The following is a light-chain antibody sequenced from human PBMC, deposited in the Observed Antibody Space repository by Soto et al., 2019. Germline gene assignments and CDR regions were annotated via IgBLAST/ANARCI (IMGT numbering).Light chain of an antibody. J-gene: IGLJ2*01. V-gene: IGLV2-14*01. CDR2: EVS. CDR3: SSYTSSNTLV. CDR1: SSDVGDFDC. Sequence: QSVLTQPASVSGSPGQSITISCTGTSSDVGDFDCVSWYQQHPGKAPKLMIYEVSDRPSGVSNRFSGSKSGDTASLTISGPQAEDAAAYYCSSYTSSNTLVFGGGTKLTVL.